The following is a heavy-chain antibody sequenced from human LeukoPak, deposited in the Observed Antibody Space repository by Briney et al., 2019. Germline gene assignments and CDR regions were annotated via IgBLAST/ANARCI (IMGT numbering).Heavy chain of an antibody. CDR3: ARDAWNDLDY. Sequence: GGSLRLSCAASGFTFSSYAMSWVRQAPGKGLEWVSTISGSGGTTYYADSVKGRFTISRDNAKNTLYLQMNSLRAEDTAVYYCARDAWNDLDYWGQGTLVTVSS. CDR2: ISGSGGTT. CDR1: GFTFSSYA. V-gene: IGHV3-23*01. D-gene: IGHD1-1*01. J-gene: IGHJ4*02.